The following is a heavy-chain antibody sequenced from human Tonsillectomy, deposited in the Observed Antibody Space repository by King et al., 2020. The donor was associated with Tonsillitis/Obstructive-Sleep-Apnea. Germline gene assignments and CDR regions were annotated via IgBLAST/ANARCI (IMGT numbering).Heavy chain of an antibody. V-gene: IGHV5-51*01. CDR2: IYPGDSDT. D-gene: IGHD6-6*01. CDR3: ARLGDSSSFVSLDYFDY. J-gene: IGHJ4*02. CDR1: GYSFTRHW. Sequence: QLVQSGAEVKKPGESLKISCKGSGYSFTRHWIGWVRQMPGKGLEWMGIIYPGDSDTRSSPSFQGQVTISAAKSISTAFLQWSSLKASDTAMYYCARLGDSSSFVSLDYFDYWGQGTLVTVSS.